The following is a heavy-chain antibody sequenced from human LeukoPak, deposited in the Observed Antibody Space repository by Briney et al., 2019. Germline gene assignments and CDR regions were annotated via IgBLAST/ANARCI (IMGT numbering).Heavy chain of an antibody. J-gene: IGHJ5*02. D-gene: IGHD2-2*01. V-gene: IGHV4-39*01. Sequence: SETLSLTCTVSGGSISSSPYYWGWIRQPPGKGLEWIGTIYYRGSTYSNPSLNSRVTISLDTSKNQFSLRLRSVAAADTALYYCARHYLSDGILSTFDPWGQGTLVTVSS. CDR1: GGSISSSPYY. CDR3: ARHYLSDGILSTFDP. CDR2: IYYRGST.